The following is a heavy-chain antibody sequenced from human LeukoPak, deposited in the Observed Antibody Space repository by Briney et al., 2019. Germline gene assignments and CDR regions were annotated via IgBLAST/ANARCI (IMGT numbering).Heavy chain of an antibody. Sequence: ASVKVSCKASGYTFTGYYMHWVRQAPGQGLEWMGWINPNSGGTNYAQKFQGRVTMTRDTSISTAYMEPSRLRSDDTAVYYCARDPTGTTYNWFDPWGQGTLVTVSS. CDR3: ARDPTGTTYNWFDP. CDR1: GYTFTGYY. D-gene: IGHD1-1*01. J-gene: IGHJ5*02. CDR2: INPNSGGT. V-gene: IGHV1-2*02.